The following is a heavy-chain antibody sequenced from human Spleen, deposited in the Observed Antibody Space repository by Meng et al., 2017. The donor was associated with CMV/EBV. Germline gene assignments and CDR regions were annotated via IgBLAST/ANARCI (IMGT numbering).Heavy chain of an antibody. V-gene: IGHV3-11*04. J-gene: IGHJ4*02. CDR1: GFTVSRNY. CDR2: SASSGRST. Sequence: GESLKISCAASGFTVSRNYMSWFRQAPGKGLEWVSYSASSGRSTHYADSVRGRFTTSRDNAKNSLYLQMNSLRAEDTAIYYCTRVLGCTSVSCYTSDDFWGRGTLVTVSS. D-gene: IGHD2-2*02. CDR3: TRVLGCTSVSCYTSDDF.